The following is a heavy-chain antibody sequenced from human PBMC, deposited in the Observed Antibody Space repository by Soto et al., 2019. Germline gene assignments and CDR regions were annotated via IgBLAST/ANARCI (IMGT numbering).Heavy chain of an antibody. CDR1: GYTFTSYG. CDR2: ISASNGNT. J-gene: IGHJ4*02. D-gene: IGHD6-13*01. V-gene: IGHV1-18*01. Sequence: QVQLVQSGAEVKKPAASVKVSCKASGYTFTSYGISWVRQAPGQGLECMGWISASNGNTNYAQKLQGRVTRTTDTSTSTADMELRSLRSDDTDVYYCARYCAAAGPFDYWGQGRLGTFSS. CDR3: ARYCAAAGPFDY.